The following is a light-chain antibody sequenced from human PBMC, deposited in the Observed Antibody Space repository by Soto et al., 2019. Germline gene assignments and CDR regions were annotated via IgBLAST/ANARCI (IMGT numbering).Light chain of an antibody. V-gene: IGLV1-47*01. CDR2: GNN. J-gene: IGLJ3*02. Sequence: QLVVTQPPSASGTPGQTVTISSSGSSSNIGSNYVFWYQHLPGTAPKLLIYGNNQRPSGVPDRFSGSRSGTSASLAISGLRPEDEADYYCAVWDDSLSGVVFGGGTKLTVL. CDR1: SSNIGSNY. CDR3: AVWDDSLSGVV.